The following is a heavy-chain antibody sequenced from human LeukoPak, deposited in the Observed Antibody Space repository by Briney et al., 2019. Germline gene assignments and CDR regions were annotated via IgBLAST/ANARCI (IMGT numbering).Heavy chain of an antibody. V-gene: IGHV4-34*01. J-gene: IGHJ3*01. CDR3: ARDAPPRANDDGDDNASDV. D-gene: IGHD4-17*01. CDR2: INHSGIT. CDR1: GGSLSHYY. Sequence: SETLSLTCGVYGGSLSHYYWSWIRQSPGKGPEWIGGINHSGITNYNPSLKTRVTISLNTSKNQFSLNLSSVTAADTAVYYCARDAPPRANDDGDDNASDVWGQGTMVTVSS.